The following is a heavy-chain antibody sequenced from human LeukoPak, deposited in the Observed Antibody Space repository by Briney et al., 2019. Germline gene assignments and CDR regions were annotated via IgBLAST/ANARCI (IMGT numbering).Heavy chain of an antibody. CDR1: GFTFSNYA. CDR3: AKDPLRYYDSPGENWFDP. V-gene: IGHV3-23*01. D-gene: IGHD3-22*01. Sequence: GGSLRLSCAASGFTFSNYAMSWVRQTPGKGLEWVSAISGSGGSTYYADSVKGRFTIARDNSKNTLHLQMNSLRAEDTALYYCAKDPLRYYDSPGENWFDPWGQGTLVTVSS. CDR2: ISGSGGST. J-gene: IGHJ5*02.